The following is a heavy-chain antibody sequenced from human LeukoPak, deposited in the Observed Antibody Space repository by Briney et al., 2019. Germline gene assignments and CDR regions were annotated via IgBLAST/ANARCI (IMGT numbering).Heavy chain of an antibody. Sequence: PGGSLRLSCVASGFKFRGYVMGWVRQAPGKGLEWVSSISASGDTTYYTDSVKGRFTISRDNSRNTLYLHMNSLRADDTAVYYCAKDPYHYETSGFLSGGYFDYWGQGTLVTVSS. CDR1: GFKFRGYV. J-gene: IGHJ4*02. V-gene: IGHV3-23*01. CDR2: ISASGDTT. D-gene: IGHD3-22*01. CDR3: AKDPYHYETSGFLSGGYFDY.